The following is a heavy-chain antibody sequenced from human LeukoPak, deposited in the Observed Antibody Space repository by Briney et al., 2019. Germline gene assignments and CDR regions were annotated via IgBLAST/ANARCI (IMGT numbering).Heavy chain of an antibody. D-gene: IGHD3-22*01. CDR3: ARDLGYDSSGYYSDY. J-gene: IGHJ4*02. CDR1: GFTFDDYG. Sequence: GGSLRLSCAASGFTFDDYGMSWVRQASGKGLEWVSGINWNGGSTGYADSVKGRFTISRDNAKNSLYLQMNSLRAEDTALYYCARDLGYDSSGYYSDYWGQGTLVTVSS. V-gene: IGHV3-20*04. CDR2: INWNGGST.